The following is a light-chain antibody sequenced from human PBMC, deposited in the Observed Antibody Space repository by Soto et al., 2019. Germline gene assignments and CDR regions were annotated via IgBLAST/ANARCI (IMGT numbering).Light chain of an antibody. V-gene: IGLV1-44*01. CDR1: SSNIGGNT. Sequence: QSVLTQPPSASGTPGQRVTISCSGSSSNIGGNTVSWYQQFPGTAPKLLIYTNNQRPSGVPDRFSGSKSYTSASLAISALQSEDEAHYYCAAWDDSLNGHVFGTGTKVTVL. J-gene: IGLJ1*01. CDR2: TNN. CDR3: AAWDDSLNGHV.